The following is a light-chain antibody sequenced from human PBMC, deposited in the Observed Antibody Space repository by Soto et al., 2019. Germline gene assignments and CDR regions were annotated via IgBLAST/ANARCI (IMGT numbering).Light chain of an antibody. CDR2: KVS. CDR1: QSLLFRDGNTY. Sequence: DVVMTQSPPSLPVTLGQPASISCRSSQSLLFRDGNTYLTWFQQRPGQSPRRLIYKVSKGDSGVPERFGGSGSDTDFTLIISRVEAEDVGVYYGKQGTHWPYTFGQGTKVEIK. J-gene: IGKJ2*01. CDR3: KQGTHWPYT. V-gene: IGKV2-30*01.